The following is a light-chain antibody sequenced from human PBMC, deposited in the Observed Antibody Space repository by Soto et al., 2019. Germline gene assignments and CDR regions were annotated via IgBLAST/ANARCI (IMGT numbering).Light chain of an antibody. J-gene: IGLJ2*01. Sequence: QSVLTQPPSASGSPGQSVTISCTGTSSDVGGYNYVSWYQQHPGKAPKLMIYEVSKRPSGVPDRFSGSKSANTASLTVSGLQAEDEADYYCCSYAGSNNLVFGGGTQLTVL. CDR2: EVS. CDR3: CSYAGSNNLV. V-gene: IGLV2-8*01. CDR1: SSDVGGYNY.